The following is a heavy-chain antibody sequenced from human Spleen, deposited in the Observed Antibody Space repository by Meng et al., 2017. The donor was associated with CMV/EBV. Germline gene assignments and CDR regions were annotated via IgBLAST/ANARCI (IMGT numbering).Heavy chain of an antibody. D-gene: IGHD6-19*01. CDR3: ATPRAGFASGWSFDY. CDR1: GGSFSGYY. CDR2: INHSGST. J-gene: IGHJ4*02. V-gene: IGHV4-34*01. Sequence: SETLSLTCAVYGGSFSGYYWSWIRQPPGKGLEWIGEINHSGSTYYNPSLKSRVTISVDTSKNHFSLKLSSVTAADTAVYYCATPRAGFASGWSFDYWGQGALVTVSS.